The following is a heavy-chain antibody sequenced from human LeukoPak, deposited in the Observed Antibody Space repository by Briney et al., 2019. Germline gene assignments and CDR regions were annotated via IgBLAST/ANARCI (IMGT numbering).Heavy chain of an antibody. CDR3: AKEMYGSGSYEY. V-gene: IGHV3-30*18. J-gene: IGHJ4*02. CDR1: GFTFSSYG. CDR2: ISYDGSNK. D-gene: IGHD3-10*01. Sequence: GGSPRLSCAASGFTFSSYGMHWVRQAPGKGLEWVAVISYDGSNKYYADSVKGRFTISRDNSKNTLYLQMNSLRAEDTAVYYCAKEMYGSGSYEYWGQGTLVTVSS.